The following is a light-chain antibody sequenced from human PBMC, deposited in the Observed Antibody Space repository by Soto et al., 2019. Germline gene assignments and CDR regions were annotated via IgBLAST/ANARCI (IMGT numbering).Light chain of an antibody. CDR1: QSLLHSNGYNY. CDR2: LGS. CDR3: MQAFQTLGIT. J-gene: IGKJ3*01. V-gene: IGKV2-28*01. Sequence: DIVMTQSPLSLPVTPGEPASISCRSSQSLLHSNGYNYLDWYLQKPGQSPQLLIYLGSNRASGVPDRFSGSGSGTDFTLRITRVEAEDVGVYYCMQAFQTLGITFGPGTKVDIK.